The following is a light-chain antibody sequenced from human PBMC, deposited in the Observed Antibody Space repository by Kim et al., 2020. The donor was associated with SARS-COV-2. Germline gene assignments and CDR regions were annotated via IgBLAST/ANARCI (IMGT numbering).Light chain of an antibody. CDR2: GAS. V-gene: IGKV3-15*01. CDR1: QSVRSN. CDR3: QQYEIWYT. J-gene: IGKJ2*01. Sequence: EIVMTQSPATLPVSPGERATLSCRASQSVRSNLAWYQQKPGQAPRLLIFGASTRATGIAARFSGSGSGTEFTLTISSLQSEDFAVYYCQQYEIWYTFGQGTKLEI.